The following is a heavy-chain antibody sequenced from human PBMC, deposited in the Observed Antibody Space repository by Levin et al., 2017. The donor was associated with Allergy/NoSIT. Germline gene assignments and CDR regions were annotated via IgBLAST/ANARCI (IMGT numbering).Heavy chain of an antibody. Sequence: SETLSLTCNVSGGSINSYYWSWIRQPPGKGLEWIGYIFYSGSTNYNPSLESRVTLSVDTPNNQSSLKLGSVTAADTAIYYCARGARQASGGWHFDYWGQGTLVTVSS. V-gene: IGHV4-59*01. J-gene: IGHJ4*02. CDR2: IFYSGST. D-gene: IGHD6-19*01. CDR3: ARGARQASGGWHFDY. CDR1: GGSINSYY.